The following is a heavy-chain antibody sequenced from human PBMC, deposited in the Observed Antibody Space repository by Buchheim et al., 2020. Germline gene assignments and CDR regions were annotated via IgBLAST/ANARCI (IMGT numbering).Heavy chain of an antibody. CDR3: ASPDEAGELVELPLRY. V-gene: IGHV3-74*02. CDR2: INSDGSST. J-gene: IGHJ4*02. CDR1: GFTFSSYG. D-gene: IGHD6-13*01. Sequence: VQLVESGGGVVQPGRSLRLSCAASGFTFSSYGMHWVRQAPGKGLVWVSRINSDGSSTSYADSVKGRFTISRDNAKNTLYLQMNSLRAEDTAVYYCASPDEAGELVELPLRYWGQGTL.